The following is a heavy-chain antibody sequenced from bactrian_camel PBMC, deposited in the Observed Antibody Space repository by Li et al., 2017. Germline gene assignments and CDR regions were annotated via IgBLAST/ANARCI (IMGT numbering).Heavy chain of an antibody. D-gene: IGHD3*01. Sequence: QLVESGGGSVQPGGSLRLSCLGSGYTQRNRCMAWFRQIEGKAREGVAGLHTSDGTALYVESVKGRFTISQDNAKNTVYLQLNSLKPEDTAMYYCAARTVTMGPGSVLGVNSYNVWGQGTQVTVS. J-gene: IGHJ4*01. CDR2: LHTSDGTA. CDR1: GYTQRNRC. CDR3: AARTVTMGPGSVLGVNSYNV. V-gene: IGHV3S25*01.